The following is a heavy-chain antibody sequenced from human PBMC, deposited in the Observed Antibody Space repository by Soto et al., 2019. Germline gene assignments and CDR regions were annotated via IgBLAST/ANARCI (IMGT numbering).Heavy chain of an antibody. V-gene: IGHV4-34*01. CDR2: INHGGAT. D-gene: IGHD4-4*01. Sequence: QVQLHQWGAGLLQPSETLSLTCAIDGGSFTGYYWSWIRQAPGEGLQWIGEINHGGATNVHPSLMSRILISMDASKHQFSVNLSSVTAADSAIYFCASGRLHLAPGTRRRYYAMDVWGQGTKVIISS. J-gene: IGHJ6*02. CDR1: GGSFTGYY. CDR3: ASGRLHLAPGTRRRYYAMDV.